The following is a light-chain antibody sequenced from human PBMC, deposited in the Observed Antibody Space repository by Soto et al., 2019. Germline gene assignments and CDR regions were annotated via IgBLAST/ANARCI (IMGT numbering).Light chain of an antibody. CDR1: QSVKTF. CDR2: DAS. Sequence: ISLPQSPATLSLSPGDRATLSCRASQSVKTFLVWYQQRPGQAPRLLIYDASHRAAGIPARFSGSGFGTDFTLTISSLEPEDAAVYYCQQRSNWPPITFGQGTRLEIK. V-gene: IGKV3-11*01. J-gene: IGKJ5*01. CDR3: QQRSNWPPIT.